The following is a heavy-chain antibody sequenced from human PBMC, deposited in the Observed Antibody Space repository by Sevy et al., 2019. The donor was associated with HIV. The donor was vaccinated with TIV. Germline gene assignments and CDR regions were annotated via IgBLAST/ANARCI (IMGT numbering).Heavy chain of an antibody. D-gene: IGHD2-8*01. Sequence: GESLKISCAASGFTFSKYSMSWVRQPPGKGLEWVSTLSFGCGEINYADSVKGRFTISRDNSKSSVYLQMNNLRPEDTAVYYCAREGCTKPHDYGGQGTLVTVSS. CDR3: AREGCTKPHDY. CDR2: LSFGCGEI. J-gene: IGHJ4*02. CDR1: GFTFSKYS. V-gene: IGHV3-23*01.